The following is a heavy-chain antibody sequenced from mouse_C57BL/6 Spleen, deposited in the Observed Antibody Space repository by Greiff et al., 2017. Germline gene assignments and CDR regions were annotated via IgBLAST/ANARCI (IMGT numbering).Heavy chain of an antibody. Sequence: QVQLKQSGAELVKPGASVKLSCKASGYTFTEYTIHWVKQRSGQGLEWIGWFYPGSGSLKYNAKFKDKATLTADKSSSPVYMVLSRLTSEDSAVYFCARHEDGYDYDEAWFAYWGQGTLVTVSA. CDR1: GYTFTEYT. D-gene: IGHD2-4*01. CDR2: FYPGSGSL. J-gene: IGHJ3*01. CDR3: ARHEDGYDYDEAWFAY. V-gene: IGHV1-62-2*01.